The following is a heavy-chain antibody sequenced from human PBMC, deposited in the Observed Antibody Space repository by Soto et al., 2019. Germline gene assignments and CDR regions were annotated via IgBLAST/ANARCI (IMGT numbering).Heavy chain of an antibody. CDR2: IWYDGSNK. V-gene: IGHV3-33*01. J-gene: IGHJ3*02. Sequence: QVQLVESEGGVVQPGRSLRLSCAASGFTFSSYGMHWVRQAPGKGLEWVAVIWYDGSNKYYADSVKGRFTISRDNSKNTLYLQMNSLRAEDTAVYYCARDPRFGELLYSSPPDANDAFDIWGQGTMVTVSS. D-gene: IGHD3-10*01. CDR3: ARDPRFGELLYSSPPDANDAFDI. CDR1: GFTFSSYG.